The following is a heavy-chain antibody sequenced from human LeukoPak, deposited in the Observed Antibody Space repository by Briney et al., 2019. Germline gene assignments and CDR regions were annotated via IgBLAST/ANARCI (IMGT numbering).Heavy chain of an antibody. V-gene: IGHV3-23*01. CDR3: AKDFRDGSSSFDY. CDR1: GFTFSSYA. Sequence: GGSLRLSCAASGFTFSSYAMSWVRQAPGKGLEWVSAISGSGGSTYYADSVKGRFTISRDNSKNTLYLQMNSLRAEDTAVYYGAKDFRDGSSSFDYWGQGTLVTVSS. J-gene: IGHJ4*02. CDR2: ISGSGGST. D-gene: IGHD6-6*01.